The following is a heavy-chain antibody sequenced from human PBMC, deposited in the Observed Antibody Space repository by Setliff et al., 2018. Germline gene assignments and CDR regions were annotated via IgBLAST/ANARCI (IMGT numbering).Heavy chain of an antibody. Sequence: ASVKVSCKASGYTFSDYYIHWVRQAPGQGPEWMGWINPLSGDTNYALKFEGRVTMTRDTSISTAYMELSRLRSDDTAIYYCARKISVTGTIDYWGQGTLVTVSS. J-gene: IGHJ4*02. D-gene: IGHD1-20*01. V-gene: IGHV1-2*02. CDR1: GYTFSDYY. CDR2: INPLSGDT. CDR3: ARKISVTGTIDY.